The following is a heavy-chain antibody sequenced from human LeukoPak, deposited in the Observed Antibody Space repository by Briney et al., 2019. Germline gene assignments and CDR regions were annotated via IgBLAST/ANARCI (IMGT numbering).Heavy chain of an antibody. D-gene: IGHD6-13*01. Sequence: ASVRVSCTASGYTFTRYNMHWVRHAPGQGLEWMGIINPSGGSTSYAQKFQGRVNMTRDTSTSTVYLELSSLRAEDTAVYCWARYSYRSSWEYWGQGTLVTVSS. CDR1: GYTFTRYN. J-gene: IGHJ4*02. CDR3: ARYSYRSSWEY. V-gene: IGHV1-46*01. CDR2: INPSGGST.